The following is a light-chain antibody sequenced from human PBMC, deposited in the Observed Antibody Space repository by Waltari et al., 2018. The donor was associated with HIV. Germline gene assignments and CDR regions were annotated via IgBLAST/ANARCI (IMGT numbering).Light chain of an antibody. J-gene: IGLJ3*02. CDR3: AAWDDSLNVWV. V-gene: IGLV1-44*01. CDR2: SNE. Sequence: QSVLTQPPSASGTPGQLVTISCSGGSSYIGTKPVAWYQQVPGMAPKLLIYSNEQRPSGIPDRFSGSKSGTSASLAVSGLQSEDEADYYCAAWDDSLNVWVFGGGTKLTVL. CDR1: SSYIGTKP.